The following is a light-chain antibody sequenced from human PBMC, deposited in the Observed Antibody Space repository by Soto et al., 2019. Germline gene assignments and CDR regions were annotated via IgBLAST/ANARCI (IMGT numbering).Light chain of an antibody. CDR2: SNF. J-gene: IGLJ1*01. CDR3: QSYDSSLSGYV. Sequence: QSVLTQPPSVSGAPGQRVTISCTGSSPNIGAGYDVHWYQQLPGTAPKLLIYSNFNRPSGVPDRFSGSKSGTSASLAITGLQAEDEADFYCQSYDSSLSGYVFGTGTKLTVL. V-gene: IGLV1-40*01. CDR1: SPNIGAGYD.